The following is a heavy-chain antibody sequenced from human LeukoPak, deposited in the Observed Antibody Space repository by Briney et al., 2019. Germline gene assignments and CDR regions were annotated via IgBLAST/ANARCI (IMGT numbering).Heavy chain of an antibody. V-gene: IGHV4-4*02. Sequence: EWIGEICHGGGTNYNPSLKSRVTISVDKPKNQFSLKLNSVSAADTAIYYCARNGYYSIDYWGQGTLVTVSS. CDR3: ARNGYYSIDY. D-gene: IGHD3-22*01. J-gene: IGHJ4*02. CDR2: ICHGGGT.